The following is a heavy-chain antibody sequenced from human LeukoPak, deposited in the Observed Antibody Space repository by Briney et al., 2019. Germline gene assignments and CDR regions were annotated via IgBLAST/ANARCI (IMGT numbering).Heavy chain of an antibody. V-gene: IGHV3-23*01. J-gene: IGHJ3*02. CDR3: AKKRDAFDI. CDR2: LTDSGGTT. D-gene: IGHD5-24*01. Sequence: GGSLSLSCVASGFTFSSYAMGWVRQAAGKRPEWVSSLTDSGGTTYYVDSVKGRFTISRDNSKNTLYLHMNSLGAEDTAMYYCAKKRDAFDIWGQGTVVAVSS. CDR1: GFTFSSYA.